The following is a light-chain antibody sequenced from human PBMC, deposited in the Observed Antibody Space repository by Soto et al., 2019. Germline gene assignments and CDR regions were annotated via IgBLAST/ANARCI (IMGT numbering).Light chain of an antibody. V-gene: IGKV3-11*01. CDR2: DAS. CDR3: QQGTDWPPGT. Sequence: EIVLTQSVAALSLYPGGRPTLSCRASQSVSTFLAWYQHKPGQAPRLLIYDASNRATGIPDRFRGSGSGTDFTLTISSLEPEDFALYCCQQGTDWPPGTFGHGTKVDI. CDR1: QSVSTF. J-gene: IGKJ1*01.